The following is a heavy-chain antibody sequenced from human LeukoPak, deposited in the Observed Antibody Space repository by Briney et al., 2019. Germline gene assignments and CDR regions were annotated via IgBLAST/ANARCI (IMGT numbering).Heavy chain of an antibody. CDR1: GNTFTSYD. Sequence: ASVKVSCKASGNTFTSYDINWVRQATGQGLGWMGWMNPNSGNTVYAQKFQGRVTMTRNTSISTAYMDLSSLRSEDTAVHYCARGHYESSGYYFDYWGQGTLVTVSS. J-gene: IGHJ4*02. D-gene: IGHD3-22*01. CDR2: MNPNSGNT. CDR3: ARGHYESSGYYFDY. V-gene: IGHV1-8*01.